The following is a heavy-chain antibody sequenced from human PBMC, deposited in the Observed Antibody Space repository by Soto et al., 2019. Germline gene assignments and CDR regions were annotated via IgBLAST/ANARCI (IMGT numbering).Heavy chain of an antibody. V-gene: IGHV1-8*02. CDR2: MNPNSGNT. Sequence: ASVKVSCKASGYTFTGYYMHWVRQAPGQGLEWMGWMNPNSGNTGYAQKYQGRVTMTRNTSISTAYIELSSLRSEDTALYYCARGVKRFGELLLRYYYYMDVWGKGTTVTVSS. CDR3: ARGVKRFGELLLRYYYYMDV. CDR1: GYTFTGYY. J-gene: IGHJ6*03. D-gene: IGHD3-10*01.